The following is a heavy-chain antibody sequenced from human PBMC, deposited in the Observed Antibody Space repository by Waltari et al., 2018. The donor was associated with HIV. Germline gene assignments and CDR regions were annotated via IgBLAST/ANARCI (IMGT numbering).Heavy chain of an antibody. Sequence: EVRLVESGGGLVQPGGSLRLSCAASGFTLSSYWMHWVRQAPGKGLVWDSRINSDESTTSYADSVKGRFTISRDNAKNTLYLQMNSLRAEDTAVYYCAKGGANPIDFWGQGTLVTVSS. J-gene: IGHJ4*02. D-gene: IGHD1-26*01. CDR1: GFTLSSYW. CDR3: AKGGANPIDF. CDR2: INSDESTT. V-gene: IGHV3-74*01.